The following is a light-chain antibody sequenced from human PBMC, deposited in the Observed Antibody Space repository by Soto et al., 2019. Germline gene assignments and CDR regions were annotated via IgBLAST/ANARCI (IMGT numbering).Light chain of an antibody. CDR2: EVS. V-gene: IGLV2-8*01. J-gene: IGLJ1*01. CDR1: SSDVGGYNY. CDR3: SSYAGSNNFDV. Sequence: QSALTQPPSASGSPGQSVTISCTGTSSDVGGYNYVSWYQQHPGKAPKLMIYEVSKLPSGVPDRFSGSKSGNTASLTVYGLKAEDEDDYYCSSYAGSNNFDVFGTGTKLTVL.